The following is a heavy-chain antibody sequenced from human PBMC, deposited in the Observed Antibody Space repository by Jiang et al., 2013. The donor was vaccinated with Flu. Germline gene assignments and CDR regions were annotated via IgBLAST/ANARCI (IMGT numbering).Heavy chain of an antibody. CDR3: ARQGATASVWFDP. Sequence: EVKKPGESLRISCRGSGYSFTTYWITWVRQMPGKGLEWMGRIDPSDSYTSYSPSFQGHVTISADKSISTAYLQWSSLKASDTAMYYCARQGATASVWFDPWGQGTLVTVSS. CDR1: GYSFTTYW. V-gene: IGHV5-10-1*01. J-gene: IGHJ5*02. CDR2: IDPSDSYT. D-gene: IGHD5-12*01.